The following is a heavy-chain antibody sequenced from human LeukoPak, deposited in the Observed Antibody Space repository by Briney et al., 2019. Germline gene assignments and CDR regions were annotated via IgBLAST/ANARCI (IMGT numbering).Heavy chain of an antibody. CDR2: IHTSGST. J-gene: IGHJ4*02. Sequence: SETLSLTCAVYSGSFNNYYWSWIRQPAGKGLEWIGHIHTSGSTNYNPSLKSRVTISVDTSKNQFSLQLSSVTAADTAVYYCARYPRYYYDPGVFWGQGTLVTVSS. CDR1: SGSFNNYY. D-gene: IGHD3-22*01. CDR3: ARYPRYYYDPGVF. V-gene: IGHV4-59*10.